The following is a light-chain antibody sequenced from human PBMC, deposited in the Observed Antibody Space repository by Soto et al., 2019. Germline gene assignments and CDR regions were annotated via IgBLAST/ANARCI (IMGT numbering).Light chain of an antibody. J-gene: IGLJ3*02. CDR2: EVD. Sequence: QSALTQPPSASGSPGQSVTISCTGTSSDVGGYNYVSWYKQHPGTVPSLLIYEVDKRPSGVPDRLSGSKSGNTASLTVSGLQAEDEADYYCSSYVGGNNLPFGGGTKLTVL. V-gene: IGLV2-8*01. CDR3: SSYVGGNNLP. CDR1: SSDVGGYNY.